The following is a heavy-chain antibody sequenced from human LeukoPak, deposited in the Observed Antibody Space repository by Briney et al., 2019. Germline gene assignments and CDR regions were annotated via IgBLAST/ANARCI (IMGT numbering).Heavy chain of an antibody. J-gene: IGHJ4*02. CDR1: GYTFTGYY. CDR2: INPNSGGT. CDR3: AREDLGGYDSYYFDY. D-gene: IGHD5-12*01. Sequence: ASVKVSCKASGYTFTGYYMHWVRQAPGQGLEWMGWINPNSGGTNYAQKFQGRVTMTRDTSISPAYMELSRLRSDDTAVYYCAREDLGGYDSYYFDYWGQGTLVTVSS. V-gene: IGHV1-2*02.